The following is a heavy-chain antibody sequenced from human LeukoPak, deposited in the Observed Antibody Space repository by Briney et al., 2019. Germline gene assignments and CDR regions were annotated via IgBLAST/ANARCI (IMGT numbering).Heavy chain of an antibody. J-gene: IGHJ4*02. V-gene: IGHV4-59*01. CDR1: GGSISSYY. D-gene: IGHD3-10*01. Sequence: SETLSLTCTVSGGSISSYYWSWIRQPPGQGLEWIGYIYYSGSTNYNPSLKSRVTISVDTSKNQYSLELNSVTATDAAVYYCARGYGSLEFWGQGTLVTVSS. CDR3: ARGYGSLEF. CDR2: IYYSGST.